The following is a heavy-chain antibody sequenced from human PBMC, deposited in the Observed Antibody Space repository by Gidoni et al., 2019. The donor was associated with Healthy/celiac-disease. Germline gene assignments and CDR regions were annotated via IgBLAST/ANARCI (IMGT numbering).Heavy chain of an antibody. J-gene: IGHJ3*02. CDR2: KSYDGSKK. CDR3: AKAGYYGSGSYAFDI. D-gene: IGHD3-10*01. CDR1: GFTFSSYS. Sequence: QVQLVESGGGVVQPGRSLRLSCAASGFTFSSYSMHGVRQAPGKGLEWVAVKSYDGSKKYYADTVKGRFTISRDNYKNTLYLQMNGLRAEDTAVYYCAKAGYYGSGSYAFDIWGQGTMVTVSS. V-gene: IGHV3-30*18.